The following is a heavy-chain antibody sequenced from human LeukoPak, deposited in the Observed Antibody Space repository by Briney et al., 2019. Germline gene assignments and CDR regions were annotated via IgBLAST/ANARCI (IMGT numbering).Heavy chain of an antibody. CDR2: TYYRSKWYN. J-gene: IGHJ4*02. V-gene: IGHV6-1*01. CDR1: GDSVSGNSAA. CDR3: ARAGGGGRAFDY. D-gene: IGHD3-16*01. Sequence: QTLSLTCAISGDSVSGNSAALNLIRQSPSKGIEWLGRTYYRSKWYNDYAVSVRSRITINPDISKNQFSLQLNSVTPEYTAVYYCARAGGGGRAFDYWGQGTLVTVSS.